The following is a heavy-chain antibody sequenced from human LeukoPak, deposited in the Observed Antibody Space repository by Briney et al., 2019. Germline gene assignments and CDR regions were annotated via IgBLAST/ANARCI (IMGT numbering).Heavy chain of an antibody. J-gene: IGHJ6*02. D-gene: IGHD3-10*01. V-gene: IGHV3-33*01. CDR3: ARDLLLRFGETSYAMDV. CDR1: GFTFSSYG. CDR2: MWYDGNTK. Sequence: GGSLRLSCAASGFTFSSYGMNWVRQAPGKGLEWVAVMWYDGNTKYFADSVKGRFTISRDNSKNTLYLQMNSLRAEDTAVYYCARDLLLRFGETSYAMDVWGQGTTVTVSS.